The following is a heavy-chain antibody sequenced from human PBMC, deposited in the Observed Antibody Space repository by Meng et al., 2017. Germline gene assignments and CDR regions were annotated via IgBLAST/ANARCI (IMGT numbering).Heavy chain of an antibody. J-gene: IGHJ1*01. CDR3: AGVNDSSGYPSAEYFQH. V-gene: IGHV1-46*01. D-gene: IGHD3-22*01. Sequence: ASVKVSCKASGYTFTSYYMHWVRQAPGQGLEWMGIINPSGGSTSYAQKFQGRVTMTRDTSTSTVYMELSSLRSEDTAVYYCAGVNDSSGYPSAEYFQHWGQGTLVTVSS. CDR2: INPSGGST. CDR1: GYTFTSYY.